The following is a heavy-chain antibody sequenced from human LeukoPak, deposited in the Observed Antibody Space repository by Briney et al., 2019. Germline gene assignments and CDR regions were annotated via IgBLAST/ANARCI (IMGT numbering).Heavy chain of an antibody. CDR3: VQDEGSGSYSVY. Sequence: PGGSLRLSCAASGFTFSSYGMHWVRQAPGKGLEWVAVISYDGSNKYYADSVKGRFTISRDNSKNTLYLQMNSLRAEDTAVYYCVQDEGSGSYSVYWGQGTLVTASS. D-gene: IGHD3-10*01. V-gene: IGHV3-30*18. CDR2: ISYDGSNK. CDR1: GFTFSSYG. J-gene: IGHJ4*02.